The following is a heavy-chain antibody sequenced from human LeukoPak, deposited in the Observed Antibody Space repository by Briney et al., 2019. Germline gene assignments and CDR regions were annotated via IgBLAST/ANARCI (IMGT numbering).Heavy chain of an antibody. CDR3: ARDSGLVSPYYFDY. CDR2: ISSSSSYI. V-gene: IGHV3-21*01. D-gene: IGHD6-19*01. J-gene: IGHJ4*02. Sequence: PGGSLRLSCAASGFTFSSYSMNWVRQAPGKGLEWVSSISSSSSYIYYADSVKGRFTISRDNAKDSLYLQMNSLRAEDTAVYYCARDSGLVSPYYFDYWGQGTLVTVSS. CDR1: GFTFSSYS.